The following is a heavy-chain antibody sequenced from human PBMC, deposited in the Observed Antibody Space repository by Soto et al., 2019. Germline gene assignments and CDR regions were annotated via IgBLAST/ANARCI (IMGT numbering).Heavy chain of an antibody. V-gene: IGHV3-74*01. Sequence: EVHLVESGGGLVQPGGSLRLSCAASGFTFSNYWMHWVRQAPGKGLVWVSRVNAEGTTTACADSVKGRFTISRDNAKNTLYLQMSSLRAEDVAVYYCARSNWLPEFWGQGTLVTVSS. CDR2: VNAEGTTT. CDR1: GFTFSNYW. D-gene: IGHD5-12*01. J-gene: IGHJ4*02. CDR3: ARSNWLPEF.